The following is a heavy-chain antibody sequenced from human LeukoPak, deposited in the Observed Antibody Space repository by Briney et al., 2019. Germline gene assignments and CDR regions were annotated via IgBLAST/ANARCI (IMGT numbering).Heavy chain of an antibody. CDR3: ARRAGAYTHPYDY. Sequence: PGGSLRLSCAASGFTFSSYSMNWVRQAPGKGLEWVSSISSSSSYIYYADSVKGRFTISRDNAKNSLYLQMNSLRAEDTAVYYCARRAGAYTHPYDYWGQGTLVTVSS. J-gene: IGHJ4*02. CDR1: GFTFSSYS. D-gene: IGHD3-16*01. CDR2: ISSSSSYI. V-gene: IGHV3-21*04.